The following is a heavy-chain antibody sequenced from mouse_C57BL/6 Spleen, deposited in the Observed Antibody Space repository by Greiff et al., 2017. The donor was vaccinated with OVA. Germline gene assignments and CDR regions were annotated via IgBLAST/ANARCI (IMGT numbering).Heavy chain of an antibody. Sequence: VQLVESGAELVKPGASVKLSCKASGYTFTEYTIHWVKQRSGQGLEWIGWFYPGSGSIKYNEKFKDKATLTADKSSSTVYMELSRLTSEDSAVYFCARHEWAEDYYGSRENFDYWGQGTTLTVSS. V-gene: IGHV1-62-2*01. CDR1: GYTFTEYT. CDR3: ARHEWAEDYYGSRENFDY. D-gene: IGHD1-1*01. CDR2: FYPGSGSI. J-gene: IGHJ2*01.